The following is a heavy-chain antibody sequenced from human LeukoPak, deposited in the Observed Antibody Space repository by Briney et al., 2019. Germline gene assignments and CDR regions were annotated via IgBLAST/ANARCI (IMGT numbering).Heavy chain of an antibody. J-gene: IGHJ6*02. D-gene: IGHD3-9*01. Sequence: QSGGSLRLSCAASGFTFSSYWMSWVRQAPGKGLEWVANIKQDGSEKYYVDSVKGRFTISRDNAKNSLYLQMNSLRAEDTAVYYCARDPIFPGYGMDVWGQGTTVTVSS. V-gene: IGHV3-7*01. CDR2: IKQDGSEK. CDR1: GFTFSSYW. CDR3: ARDPIFPGYGMDV.